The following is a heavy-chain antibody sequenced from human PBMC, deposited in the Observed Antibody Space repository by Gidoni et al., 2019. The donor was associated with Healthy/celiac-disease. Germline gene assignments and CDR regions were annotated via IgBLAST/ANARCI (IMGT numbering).Heavy chain of an antibody. J-gene: IGHJ5*02. CDR1: GYSFTSYW. CDR3: ARHHVFGEHVKGAWWFDP. CDR2: IDPSDSYT. V-gene: IGHV5-10-1*01. D-gene: IGHD3-10*01. Sequence: EVQLVQSGAEVKKPGESLRISCKGSGYSFTSYWISWVRQMPGKGLEWMGRIDPSDSYTNYSPSFQGHVTISADKSISTAYLQWSSLKASDTAMYYCARHHVFGEHVKGAWWFDPWGQGTLVTVSS.